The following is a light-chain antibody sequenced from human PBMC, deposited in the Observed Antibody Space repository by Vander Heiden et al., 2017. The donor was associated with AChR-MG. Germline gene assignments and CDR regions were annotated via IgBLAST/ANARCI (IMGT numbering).Light chain of an antibody. J-gene: IGLJ2*01. V-gene: IGLV3-21*02. CDR1: NIGRKN. CDR2: DDS. CDR3: QVWDSSSDHVL. Sequence: SFVLTPPPSLSVAPGQTPTLPRGGNNIGRKNVHWYQQKPGHAPILVVYDDSDRPSGIPERFSGSNSGNPGTLTISRVDAGDEADYYCQVWDSSSDHVLFGGGTKLTVL.